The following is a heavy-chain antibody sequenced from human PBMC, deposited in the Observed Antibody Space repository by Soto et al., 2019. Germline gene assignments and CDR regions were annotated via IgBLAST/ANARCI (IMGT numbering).Heavy chain of an antibody. D-gene: IGHD3-10*01. CDR1: GFTFSSYG. CDR2: ISYDGSNK. CDR3: ANLVRRGSGRVGTVDV. V-gene: IGHV3-30*18. J-gene: IGHJ6*01. Sequence: QVQLVESGGGVVQPGRSLRLSCAASGFTFSSYGMHWVRQAPGKGLEWVAVISYDGSNKYYADSVKGRFTISRDNSKNTLYLQMNRLRAEDTAVYYCANLVRRGSGRVGTVDVW.